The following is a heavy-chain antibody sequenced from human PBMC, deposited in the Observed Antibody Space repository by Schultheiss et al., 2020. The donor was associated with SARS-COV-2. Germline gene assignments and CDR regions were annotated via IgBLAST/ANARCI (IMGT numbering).Heavy chain of an antibody. V-gene: IGHV3-33*01. D-gene: IGHD3-3*01. Sequence: GGSLRLSCAASGFTFSSYGMHWVRQAPGKGLEWVAVIWYDGSNKYYADSVKGRFTISRDNSKNTLYLQMNSLRAEDTAVYYCARGRRRITILGRVDYFDYWGQGTLVTVSS. CDR1: GFTFSSYG. CDR2: IWYDGSNK. CDR3: ARGRRRITILGRVDYFDY. J-gene: IGHJ4*02.